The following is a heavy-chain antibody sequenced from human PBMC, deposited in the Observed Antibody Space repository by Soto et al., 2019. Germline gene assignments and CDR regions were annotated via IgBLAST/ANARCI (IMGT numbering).Heavy chain of an antibody. CDR1: GFIFSDYY. Sequence: LRLSCVASGFIFSDYYMAWIRRAPGKGLEWVSYISDGGSYTNHGNSVRGRVSVSRDDARNSLYLQINNLRVEDTGVYYCARAPGAVNSYAGVDVWGQGTTVTVSS. CDR3: ARAPGAVNSYAGVDV. V-gene: IGHV3-11*05. CDR2: ISDGGSYT. D-gene: IGHD6-19*01. J-gene: IGHJ6*02.